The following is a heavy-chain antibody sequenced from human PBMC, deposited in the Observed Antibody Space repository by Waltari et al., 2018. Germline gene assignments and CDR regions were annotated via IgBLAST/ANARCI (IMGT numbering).Heavy chain of an antibody. V-gene: IGHV4-38-2*02. CDR1: GYSISSGYA. D-gene: IGHD3-22*01. J-gene: IGHJ4*02. CDR3: AREGGSGYYFDY. CDR2: IYGGSGST. Sequence: QVQLQESGPGLVKPSETLSLTCAVPGYSISSGYAWGWIRQSPGKGLEWIGQIYGGSGSTYYNPSLKSRVTVSKDTSKNQFSLKLTSVTAADTAVYYCAREGGSGYYFDYWGQGVLVTVSS.